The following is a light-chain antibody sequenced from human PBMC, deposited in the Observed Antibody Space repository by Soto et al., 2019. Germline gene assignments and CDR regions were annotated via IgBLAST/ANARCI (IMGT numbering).Light chain of an antibody. J-gene: IGKJ4*01. CDR1: QSISSY. Sequence: DIQMTQSPSSLSASVGDRVTITCRASQSISSYLNWYQQKPGKAPKLLIYAASSWQSGVPSRFSGSGSGTDFTLTISSLQPEDFATYYCQQSYSTPLTFGGGTQVEIK. V-gene: IGKV1-39*01. CDR2: AAS. CDR3: QQSYSTPLT.